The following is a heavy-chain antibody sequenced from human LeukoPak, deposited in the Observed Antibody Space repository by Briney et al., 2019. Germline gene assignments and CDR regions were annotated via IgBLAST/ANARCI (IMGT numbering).Heavy chain of an antibody. CDR1: GFTFSSYA. CDR3: AKGTKSITMIVVPLNWFDP. D-gene: IGHD3-22*01. CDR2: ISGSGGST. V-gene: IGHV3-23*01. Sequence: PGGSLRLSCAASGFTFSSYAMSWVRQAPVKELEWVSAISGSGGSTYYADSVKGRFTISRDNSKNTLYQQMNSLRAEDTAVYYCAKGTKSITMIVVPLNWFDPWGQGTLVTVSS. J-gene: IGHJ5*02.